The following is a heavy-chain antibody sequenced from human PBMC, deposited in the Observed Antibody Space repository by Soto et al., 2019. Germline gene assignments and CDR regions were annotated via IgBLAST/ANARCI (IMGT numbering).Heavy chain of an antibody. V-gene: IGHV6-1*01. D-gene: IGHD3-9*01. J-gene: IGHJ3*02. CDR2: TYYRSKWYN. CDR3: ARGHILKPDAFDI. Sequence: SPTLSLTCAISGDSVSSNSAAWNWIRQSPSRGLEWLGRTYYRSKWYNDYAVSVKSRITINPDTSKNQFSLQMNSVTPEDTAVYYGARGHILKPDAFDIWGQGTMVTVSS. CDR1: GDSVSSNSAA.